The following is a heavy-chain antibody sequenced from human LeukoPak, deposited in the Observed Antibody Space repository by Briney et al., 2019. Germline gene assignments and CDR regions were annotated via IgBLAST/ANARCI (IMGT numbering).Heavy chain of an antibody. Sequence: GGSLRLSCAASGFTFSDYYMSWLRQAPGKGLEWVSYVSSSGSTIYYADSVKGRFTISGDNAKNSLYLQMNSLRAEDTAAYYCARESFRMRESKTWFDPWGQGSLVTVSS. J-gene: IGHJ5*02. V-gene: IGHV3-11*04. CDR3: ARESFRMRESKTWFDP. D-gene: IGHD2-15*01. CDR1: GFTFSDYY. CDR2: VSSSGSTI.